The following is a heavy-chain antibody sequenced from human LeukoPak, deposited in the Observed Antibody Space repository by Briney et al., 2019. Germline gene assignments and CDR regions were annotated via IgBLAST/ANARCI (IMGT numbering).Heavy chain of an antibody. CDR1: GGTFSSYA. J-gene: IGHJ6*03. V-gene: IGHV1-69*13. CDR2: IIPIFGTA. Sequence: SVEVSCKASGGTFSSYAISWVRQAPGQGLEWMGGIIPIFGTADYAQKFQGRVTITADESTSTAYMELSSLRSEDTAVYYCARGGSGSFSYYYYMDVWGKGTTVTISS. D-gene: IGHD3-10*01. CDR3: ARGGSGSFSYYYYMDV.